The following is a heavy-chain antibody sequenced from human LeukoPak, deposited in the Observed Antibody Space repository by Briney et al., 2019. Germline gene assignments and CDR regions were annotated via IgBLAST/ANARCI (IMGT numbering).Heavy chain of an antibody. J-gene: IGHJ4*02. V-gene: IGHV3-23*01. Sequence: PGGSLRLSCATSGFTFSSYAMSWVRQAPGKGLEWVSAISGSGGSTYYAESVKGRFTISRDDSKNTLYLQMNSLRAEDTAVYYCAKQGPARIPIVVVTAMAHWGQGTLVTVSS. CDR2: ISGSGGST. CDR1: GFTFSSYA. CDR3: AKQGPARIPIVVVTAMAH. D-gene: IGHD2-21*02.